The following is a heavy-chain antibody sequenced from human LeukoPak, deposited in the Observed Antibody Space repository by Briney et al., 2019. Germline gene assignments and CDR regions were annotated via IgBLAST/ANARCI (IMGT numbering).Heavy chain of an antibody. CDR1: GYTFTSYD. Sequence: ASVKVSCKASGYTFTSYDINWVRQATGQGLEWMGWINPNSGGTNYAQKFQGRVTMTRDTSISTAYMELSRLRSDDTAVYYCARGVGATQPLYYYYYYMDVWGKGTTVTVSS. CDR2: INPNSGGT. J-gene: IGHJ6*03. V-gene: IGHV1-2*02. D-gene: IGHD1-26*01. CDR3: ARGVGATQPLYYYYYYMDV.